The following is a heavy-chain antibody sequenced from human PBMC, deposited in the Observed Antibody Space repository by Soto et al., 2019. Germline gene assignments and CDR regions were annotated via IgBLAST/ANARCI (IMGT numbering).Heavy chain of an antibody. V-gene: IGHV3-64*01. CDR3: ARDRCTNGVCYAPSDY. Sequence: GGSLRLSCATSGFTFSTYAMHWVRQAPGKGLEYVSAISSNGRSTYYANSVKGRFTISRDNSKDTLYLQMDSLRAEDMAVYYCARDRCTNGVCYAPSDYWGQGTLVTVS. J-gene: IGHJ4*02. D-gene: IGHD2-8*01. CDR2: ISSNGRST. CDR1: GFTFSTYA.